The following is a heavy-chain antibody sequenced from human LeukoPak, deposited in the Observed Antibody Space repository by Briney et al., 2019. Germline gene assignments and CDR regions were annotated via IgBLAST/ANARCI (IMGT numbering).Heavy chain of an antibody. CDR1: GYXFSSYG. CDR2: INAYNGNT. Sequence: VASVKVSCKASGYXFSSYGFSWVRQAPGQGLEWMGWINAYNGNTNYAQNLQGRVTMTTDTSTSTAYMELRSLRSDDTAVYYCAKVGVTRATFDYWGQGTLVTVSS. V-gene: IGHV1-18*01. D-gene: IGHD3-3*01. J-gene: IGHJ4*02. CDR3: AKVGVTRATFDY.